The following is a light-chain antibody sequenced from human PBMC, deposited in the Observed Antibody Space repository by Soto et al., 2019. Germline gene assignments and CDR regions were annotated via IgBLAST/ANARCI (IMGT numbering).Light chain of an antibody. CDR3: QQHINWPLT. CDR1: QTVSSS. Sequence: EIVLTQSPATLSLSPGERATLSCRASQTVSSSLAWHQQKPGQAPRLLIYEVSNRATGIPARFSGSGSGADFTLTISSLEPGDFALYYCQQHINWPLTFGGGTKVDIK. J-gene: IGKJ4*01. V-gene: IGKV3-11*01. CDR2: EVS.